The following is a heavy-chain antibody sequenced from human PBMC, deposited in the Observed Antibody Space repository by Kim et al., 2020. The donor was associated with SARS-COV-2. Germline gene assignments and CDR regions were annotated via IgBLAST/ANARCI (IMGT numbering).Heavy chain of an antibody. D-gene: IGHD3-10*01. V-gene: IGHV3-66*01. Sequence: GGSLRLSCAASGFSVNSDFMSWVRQAPGKGLEWVSLIYRVGRAYYGDSVKGRFTISRDDSKNILFLQMNNLRVEDTGVYYCVRSAYFGSGSYFDYWGQG. CDR2: IYRVGRA. J-gene: IGHJ4*02. CDR1: GFSVNSDF. CDR3: VRSAYFGSGSYFDY.